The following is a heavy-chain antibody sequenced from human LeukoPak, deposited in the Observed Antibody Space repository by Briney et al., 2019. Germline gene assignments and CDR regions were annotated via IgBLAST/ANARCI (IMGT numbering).Heavy chain of an antibody. Sequence: ASVKVSCKASGYTFTSYYMHWVRQAPGQGLEWMGIIDLSGGSKSNAQKFQGRATMTRDTSTSTDYMELSSLRSEDTAVYYCARDKGMEYSSSYGMDVWGQGTTVTVSS. D-gene: IGHD6-6*01. J-gene: IGHJ6*02. CDR3: ARDKGMEYSSSYGMDV. CDR2: IDLSGGSK. CDR1: GYTFTSYY. V-gene: IGHV1-46*01.